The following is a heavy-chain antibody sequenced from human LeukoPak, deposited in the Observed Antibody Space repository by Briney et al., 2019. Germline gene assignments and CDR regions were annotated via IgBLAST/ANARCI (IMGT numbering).Heavy chain of an antibody. J-gene: IGHJ5*02. D-gene: IGHD2-2*03. CDR3: VKDGYCSSARCYGWFDP. Sequence: PGRSLRLSCAASGFTFSSYALYWVRQAPGKGLEWVAIISYDGTDKYNADSVKGRFTISRDNSKNTLYPQMNSLKPEDTAVYYCVKDGYCSSARCYGWFDPWGQGTLVTVSS. CDR2: ISYDGTDK. CDR1: GFTFSSYA. V-gene: IGHV3-30*04.